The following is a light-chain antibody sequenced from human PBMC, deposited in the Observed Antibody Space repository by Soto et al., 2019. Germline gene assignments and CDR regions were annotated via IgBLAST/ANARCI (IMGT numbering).Light chain of an antibody. CDR1: QDIKKF. J-gene: IGKJ1*01. CDR2: AAS. V-gene: IGKV1-27*01. Sequence: DIQLTQSPSSLSASLGDRVTITCRASQDIKKFLAWYQQRPGKVPDLLIYAASTWRSGVPSRFSGNASGTDFSFTISSLQPEDVATYYCQKYDRAPAMFGQGTKVEIK. CDR3: QKYDRAPAM.